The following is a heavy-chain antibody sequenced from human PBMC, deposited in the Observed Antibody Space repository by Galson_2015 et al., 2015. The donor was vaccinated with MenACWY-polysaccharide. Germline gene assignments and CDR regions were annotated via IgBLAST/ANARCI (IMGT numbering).Heavy chain of an antibody. D-gene: IGHD6-6*01. Sequence: SLRLSCAASGFTFSSYAMSWVRQAPGKGLEWVSAISDNDDRTFYADSVKGRFTISRDNSKNTLYLRMNSLGAEDTAVYYCAKAHIAARPDRRMVYFYYMDVWGKGTTVTVSS. V-gene: IGHV3-23*01. CDR1: GFTFSSYA. CDR3: AKAHIAARPDRRMVYFYYMDV. J-gene: IGHJ6*03. CDR2: ISDNDDRT.